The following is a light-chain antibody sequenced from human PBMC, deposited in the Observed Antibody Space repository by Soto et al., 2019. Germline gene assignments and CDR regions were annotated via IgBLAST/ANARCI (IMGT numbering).Light chain of an antibody. V-gene: IGKV3-11*01. CDR3: QQRSNWPLT. Sequence: EIVLTQSPATLSLSPGERATLSCRASHSISSYLAWFQQKPGQAPRLLMYDASNRAAGVPARFSGSGSGTDFTLTISSLESEYFAIYYCQQRSNWPLTFGGGTKVEI. CDR2: DAS. J-gene: IGKJ4*01. CDR1: HSISSY.